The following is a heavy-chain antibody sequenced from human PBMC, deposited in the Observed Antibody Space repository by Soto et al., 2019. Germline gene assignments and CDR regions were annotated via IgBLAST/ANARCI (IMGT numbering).Heavy chain of an antibody. V-gene: IGHV3-21*06. CDR1: GFTFTRYS. Sequence: GSLRLSCAASGFTFTRYSMNWVRQAPGKGLEWVSSISSTTNYIYYGDSMTGRFTISRDNAKNSLYLEMNSLRAEDTAVYYCARESEDLTSNFDYWGQGTLVTVSS. J-gene: IGHJ4*02. CDR2: ISSTTNYI. CDR3: ARESEDLTSNFDY.